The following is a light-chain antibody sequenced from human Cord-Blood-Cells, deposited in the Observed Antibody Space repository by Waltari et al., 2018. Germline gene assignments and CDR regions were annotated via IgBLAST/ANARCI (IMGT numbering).Light chain of an antibody. CDR2: EVS. CDR1: SGDVGSYNL. Sequence: QSALTQPASVSGSPGQSITISCTGTSGDVGSYNLFSWYQQHPGKAPKLMIYEVSKRPSGVSNRFSGSKSGNTASLTISGLQAEDEADYYCCSYAGSSTFVFGTGTKVTVL. J-gene: IGLJ1*01. CDR3: CSYAGSSTFV. V-gene: IGLV2-23*02.